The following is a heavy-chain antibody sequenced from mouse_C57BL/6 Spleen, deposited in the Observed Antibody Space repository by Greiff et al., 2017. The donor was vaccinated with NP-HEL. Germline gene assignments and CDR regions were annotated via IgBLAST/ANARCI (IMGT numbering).Heavy chain of an antibody. V-gene: IGHV5-17*01. Sequence: DVQLVASGGGLVKPGGSLKLSCAASGFTFSDYGMHWVRQAPEKGLEWVAYISSGSSTIYYADTVKGRFTISRDNAKNTLFLQMTSLRSEDTAMYYCARGGFYYAMDYWGQGTSVTVSS. CDR2: ISSGSSTI. J-gene: IGHJ4*01. CDR1: GFTFSDYG. CDR3: ARGGFYYAMDY.